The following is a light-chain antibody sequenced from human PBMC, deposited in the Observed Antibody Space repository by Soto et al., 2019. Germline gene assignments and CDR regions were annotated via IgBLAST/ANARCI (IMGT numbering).Light chain of an antibody. J-gene: IGKJ1*01. V-gene: IGKV1-5*01. Sequence: DSQMTQSPSTLYASVGDRVTITCRASQSISSWLAWYQQKPGKAPKLLIYDASSLESGVPSRFSGSGSGTEFTLTISSLQPDDFATYYCQQYNSYSAWTFGQATKMDIK. CDR3: QQYNSYSAWT. CDR2: DAS. CDR1: QSISSW.